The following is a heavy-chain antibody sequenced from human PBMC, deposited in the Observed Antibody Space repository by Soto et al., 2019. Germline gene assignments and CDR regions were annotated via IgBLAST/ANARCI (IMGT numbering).Heavy chain of an antibody. J-gene: IGHJ6*02. CDR2: IYGTGNT. V-gene: IGHV4-39*01. CDR3: RSSSRYSTDV. D-gene: IGHD6-13*01. Sequence: QLQLQESGPGLVKPSETLSLSCTVSGGSITSSFYWGWIRQPPGKGLEWIGSIYGTGNTYYNPSLKGRVTISGDTSKNQFSLNLISVTAADTAVYYCRSSSRYSTDVWGQGATVTVSS. CDR1: GGSITSSFY.